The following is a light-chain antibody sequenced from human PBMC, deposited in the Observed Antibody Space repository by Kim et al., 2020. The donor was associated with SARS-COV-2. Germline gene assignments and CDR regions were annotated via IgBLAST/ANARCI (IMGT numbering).Light chain of an antibody. CDR2: GAS. V-gene: IGKV3-20*01. CDR3: QRYGSSLYT. J-gene: IGKJ2*01. Sequence: LSLSPGERATLSGRASQSVSSIAWYQQKPGQAPRLLIYGASSRATGIPDRFSGSGSGTDYTLTISRLEPEDFAVYYCQRYGSSLYTFGQGTKLEI. CDR1: QSVSS.